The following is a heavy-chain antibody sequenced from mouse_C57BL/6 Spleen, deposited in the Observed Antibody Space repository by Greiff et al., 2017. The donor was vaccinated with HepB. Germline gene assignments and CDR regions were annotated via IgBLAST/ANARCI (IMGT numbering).Heavy chain of an antibody. J-gene: IGHJ3*01. CDR3: ARIEDSQAWFAY. V-gene: IGHV1-82*01. CDR2: IYPGDGDT. CDR1: GYAFSSSW. Sequence: VKLMESGPELVKPGASVKISCKASGYAFSSSWMNWVKQRPGKGLEWIGRIYPGDGDTNYNGKFKGKATLTADKSSSTAYMQLSSLTSEDSAVYFCARIEDSQAWFAYWGQGTLVTVSA.